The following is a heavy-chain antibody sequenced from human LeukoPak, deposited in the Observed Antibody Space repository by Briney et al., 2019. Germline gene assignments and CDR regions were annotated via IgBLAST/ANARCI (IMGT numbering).Heavy chain of an antibody. D-gene: IGHD2-2*01. CDR2: INHSGST. Sequence: PSETLSLTCAVYGGSFSGYYWSWIRQPPGKGLEWIGEINHSGSTNYNPSLKSRVTISVDTSKNQFSLKLSSVTAADTAVYYCARDSTMPFDYWGQGTLVTVSS. CDR1: GGSFSGYY. V-gene: IGHV4-34*01. CDR3: ARDSTMPFDY. J-gene: IGHJ4*02.